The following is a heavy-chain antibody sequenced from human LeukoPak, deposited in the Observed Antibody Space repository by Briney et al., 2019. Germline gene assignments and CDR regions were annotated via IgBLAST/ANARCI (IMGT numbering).Heavy chain of an antibody. J-gene: IGHJ4*02. D-gene: IGHD5-24*01. CDR3: ARGGYVEMATPGRFDY. CDR2: ISSSSSTI. V-gene: IGHV3-48*01. Sequence: PGGSLRLSCAASGFTFSSYSMNWVRQAPGKGLEWVSYISSSSSTIYNADSVKGRFTISRDNAKNSLYLQMNSLRAEDTAVYYCARGGYVEMATPGRFDYRGQGTLVTVSS. CDR1: GFTFSSYS.